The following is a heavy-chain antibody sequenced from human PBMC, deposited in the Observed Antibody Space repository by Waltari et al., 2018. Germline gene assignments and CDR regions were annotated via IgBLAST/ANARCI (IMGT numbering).Heavy chain of an antibody. Sequence: QLVQSGAEVQKPGASVKVSCKGSGYIFSYYGVTWVRQAPGQGCEWMGWISGYKGDAKYEEKFESRVTMTRDTSTSTAYMEIRGLRSDDTAVYFCARDDVDSSAFGGFWGQGTQVTVSS. CDR2: ISGYKGDA. V-gene: IGHV1-18*01. CDR1: GYIFSYYG. D-gene: IGHD3-16*01. J-gene: IGHJ4*02. CDR3: ARDDVDSSAFGGF.